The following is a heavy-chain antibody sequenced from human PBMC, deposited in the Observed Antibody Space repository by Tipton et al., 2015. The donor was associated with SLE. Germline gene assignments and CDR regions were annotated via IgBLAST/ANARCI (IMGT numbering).Heavy chain of an antibody. CDR2: INQGGST. J-gene: IGHJ6*03. CDR3: ARVKAYFRYFFFYYMDV. D-gene: IGHD2-21*01. V-gene: IGHV4-34*01. Sequence: LRLSCAIYGGSFSGYYWGWVRQTPGRGLEWIGEINQGGSTNQNPSLKSRLTISVDTSKNQFSLRLTSVTAADTGIYYCARVKAYFRYFFFYYMDVWGKGTTVTVSS. CDR1: GGSFSGYY.